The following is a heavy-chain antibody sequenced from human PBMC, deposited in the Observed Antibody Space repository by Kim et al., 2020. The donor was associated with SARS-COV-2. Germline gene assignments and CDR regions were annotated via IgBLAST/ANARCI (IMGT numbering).Heavy chain of an antibody. V-gene: IGHV3-66*04. Sequence: GGSLRLSCAASGITVSSNYMSWVRQAPGKGLEWISVIYSGGSTYYADSVKGRFSMSRDHSKNTVVLQMNSPRPEDTAVYYCASQPDSSRWYYYYYFLDVWGKGTTVTVSS. CDR2: IYSGGST. J-gene: IGHJ6*03. D-gene: IGHD6-13*01. CDR3: ASQPDSSRWYYYYYFLDV. CDR1: GITVSSNY.